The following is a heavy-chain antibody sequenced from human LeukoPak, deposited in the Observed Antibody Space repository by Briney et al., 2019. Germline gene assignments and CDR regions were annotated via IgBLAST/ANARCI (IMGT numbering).Heavy chain of an antibody. CDR1: GYSFTTYW. V-gene: IGHV5-51*01. Sequence: GESLKISCKGSGYSFTTYWIGWVRQMPGKGLEWMGIIYPGDSDTRYSPSFQGQDTISADKSISTAYLQWSSLKASDTAMYYCARHRETAASGFNWFDPWGQGTLVTVSS. J-gene: IGHJ5*02. CDR2: IYPGDSDT. CDR3: ARHRETAASGFNWFDP. D-gene: IGHD6-13*01.